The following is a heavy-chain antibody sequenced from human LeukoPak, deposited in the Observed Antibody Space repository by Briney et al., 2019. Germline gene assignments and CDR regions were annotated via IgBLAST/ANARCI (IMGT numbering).Heavy chain of an antibody. CDR1: GFTFRNYA. CDR2: MSYDGSYT. Sequence: GGSLRLSCAASGFTFRNYAMHWVRQAPGKGLEWVAVMSYDGSYTYSAVSVKGRFTISRDNSKNTLYLQMSSLEFEDTAVYCCARDRDSTSTSYYYMDVWGKGTTVAVSS. CDR3: ARDRDSTSTSYYYMDV. J-gene: IGHJ6*03. D-gene: IGHD2-2*01. V-gene: IGHV3-30*15.